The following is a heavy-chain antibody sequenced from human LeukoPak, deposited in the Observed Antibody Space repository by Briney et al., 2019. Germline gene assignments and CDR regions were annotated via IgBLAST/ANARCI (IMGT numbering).Heavy chain of an antibody. D-gene: IGHD3-22*01. CDR3: ARAWGYSLDY. V-gene: IGHV4-61*02. Sequence: SETLSLTCTVSGGSISSGGYYWSWIRQPAGKGLEWIGRIYTSGSTNYNPSLKSRVTISVDTSKNQFSLKLSSVTAADTAVYYCARAWGYSLDYWGQGTLVTVSS. J-gene: IGHJ4*02. CDR1: GGSISSGGYY. CDR2: IYTSGST.